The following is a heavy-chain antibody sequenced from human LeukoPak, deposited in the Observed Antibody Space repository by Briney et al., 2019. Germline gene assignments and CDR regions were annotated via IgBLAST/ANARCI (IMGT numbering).Heavy chain of an antibody. D-gene: IGHD1-7*01. J-gene: IGHJ4*02. Sequence: GGSLRLSCAASGFAFSNYWMSWVRQAPGKGLEWVANIKQDGSEKYYVNSVKGRFTISRDNAKNSLYLQMNSLRAEDTAIYYCAREDDWNYEDYWGQGTLVTVSS. V-gene: IGHV3-7*01. CDR3: AREDDWNYEDY. CDR1: GFAFSNYW. CDR2: IKQDGSEK.